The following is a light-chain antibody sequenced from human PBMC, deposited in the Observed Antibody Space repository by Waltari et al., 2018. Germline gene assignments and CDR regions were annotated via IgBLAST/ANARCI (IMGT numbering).Light chain of an antibody. J-gene: IGLJ3*02. CDR3: QSYDSSLSGSV. Sequence: QSVLAQPPSVSGAPGQRVTISCSGSSSNIGAGSDVKWYQHLPGTAPKLLIYGNRNRPLGIPARFSCSKSCTSASLAITGLQSEDDAYYYCQSYDSSLSGSVFGGGTKLTVL. CDR1: SSNIGAGSD. CDR2: GNR. V-gene: IGLV1-40*01.